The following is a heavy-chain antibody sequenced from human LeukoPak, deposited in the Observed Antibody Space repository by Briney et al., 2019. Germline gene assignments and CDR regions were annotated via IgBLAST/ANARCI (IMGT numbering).Heavy chain of an antibody. CDR2: IYSGGST. J-gene: IGHJ3*02. D-gene: IGHD6-6*01. CDR3: ARTGQQLVQDAFDT. CDR1: GFTVSSNY. Sequence: GGSLRLSCAASGFTVSSNYMSWVRQAPGKGLEWVSVIYSGGSTYYADSVKGRFTISRDNSKNTLYLQMNSLRAEDTAVYYCARTGQQLVQDAFDTWGQGTMVTVSS. V-gene: IGHV3-66*01.